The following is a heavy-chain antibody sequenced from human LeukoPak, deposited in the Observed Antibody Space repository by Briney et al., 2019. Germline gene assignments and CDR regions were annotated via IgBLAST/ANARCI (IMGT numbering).Heavy chain of an antibody. CDR1: GGSISSGGYS. CDR3: ASTYGSGSYPPNFDY. CDR2: IYHSGST. D-gene: IGHD3-10*01. Sequence: MSSETLFLTCAVSGGSISSGGYSWSWIRQPPGKGLEWIGYIYHSGSTYYNPSLKSRVTISVDRSKNQFSLKLSSVTAADTAVYYCASTYGSGSYPPNFDYWGQGTLVTVSS. J-gene: IGHJ4*02. V-gene: IGHV4-30-2*01.